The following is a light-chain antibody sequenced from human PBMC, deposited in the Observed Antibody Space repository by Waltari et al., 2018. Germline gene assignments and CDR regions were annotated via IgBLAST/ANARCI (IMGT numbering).Light chain of an antibody. V-gene: IGLV2-8*01. CDR2: EVS. CDR1: SSDVGVYNY. CDR3: SSYAGRNTL. J-gene: IGLJ2*01. Sequence: QSALTQPPSASGAPGQSVTIPCTATSSDVGVYNYVSWYQQPPGEAPKLLIYEVSKRPSGVPDRFSGSKSGNTASLTVSGLQAEDEGDYYCSSYAGRNTLFGGGTKLTVL.